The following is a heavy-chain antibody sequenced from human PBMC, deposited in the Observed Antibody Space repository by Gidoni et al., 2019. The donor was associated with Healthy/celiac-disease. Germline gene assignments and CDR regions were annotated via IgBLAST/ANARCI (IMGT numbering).Heavy chain of an antibody. Sequence: QVQPVQSGAEVKKPGASVKLSCKAYGYTFTSYGISWVRQAPGQGLEWMGWISAYNGNKNYAQKLQGRVTMTTDTSTSTDYMEVRSLRSDDTAVYYCARTTRVPHWGDYWGQGTLVTVSS. CDR1: GYTFTSYG. D-gene: IGHD3-16*01. CDR3: ARTTRVPHWGDY. CDR2: ISAYNGNK. J-gene: IGHJ4*02. V-gene: IGHV1-18*01.